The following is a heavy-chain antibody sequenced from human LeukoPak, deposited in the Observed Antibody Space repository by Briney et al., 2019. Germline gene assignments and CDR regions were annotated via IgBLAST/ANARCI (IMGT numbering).Heavy chain of an antibody. CDR2: ISGSGGTT. CDR3: AKGVQRSVGATYFDY. D-gene: IGHD1-26*01. J-gene: IGHJ4*02. V-gene: IGHV3-23*01. CDR1: GVTFSTYA. Sequence: PGGSLRLSCAASGVTFSTYAMTWVRQAPGKGLEWVSCISGSGGTTYYADSVKGRFTISRDNSKNTVYLQTNSLRAEDTAVYYCAKGVQRSVGATYFDYWGQGTLVTVSS.